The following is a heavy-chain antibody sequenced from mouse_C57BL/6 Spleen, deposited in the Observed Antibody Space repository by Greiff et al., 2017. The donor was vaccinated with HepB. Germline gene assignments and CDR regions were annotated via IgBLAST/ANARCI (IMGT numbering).Heavy chain of an antibody. D-gene: IGHD1-1*01. J-gene: IGHJ4*01. CDR1: GYTFTSYD. V-gene: IGHV1-85*01. Sequence: QVQLQQSGPELVKPGASVKLSCKASGYTFTSYDINWVKQRPGQGLEWIGWIYPRDGSTKYNEKFKGKATLTVDTSSSTAYMELHSLTSEDSAVYFCAREIYYYGSSYYAMDYWGQGTSVTVSS. CDR3: AREIYYYGSSYYAMDY. CDR2: IYPRDGST.